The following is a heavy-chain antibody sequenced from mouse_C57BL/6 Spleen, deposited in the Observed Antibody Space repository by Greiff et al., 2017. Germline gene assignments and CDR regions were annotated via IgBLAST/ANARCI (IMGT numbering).Heavy chain of an antibody. Sequence: QVQLQQSGPELVKPGASVKISCKASGYAFSSSWMNWVKQRPGKGLEWIGRIYPGDGDTNYNGKFKGKATLTADKSSSTAYMQLSSLTSEDSAVYFCARSGYGTPYYFDYGGQGTTLTVSS. CDR1: GYAFSSSW. J-gene: IGHJ2*01. D-gene: IGHD3-2*02. V-gene: IGHV1-82*01. CDR2: IYPGDGDT. CDR3: ARSGYGTPYYFDY.